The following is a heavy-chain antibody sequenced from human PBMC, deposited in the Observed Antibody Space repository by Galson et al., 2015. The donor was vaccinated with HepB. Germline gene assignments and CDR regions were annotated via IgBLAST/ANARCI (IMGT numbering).Heavy chain of an antibody. CDR1: GFTFNNAW. CDR3: TTDPWGPPYCSGGFCLDY. J-gene: IGHJ4*02. D-gene: IGHD2-15*01. V-gene: IGHV3-15*01. CDR2: IKSNTDGGTK. Sequence: SLRLSCAASGFTFNNAWMTWVRQAPGKGLEWLGRIKSNTDGGTKDYAAPVKGRFTLSRDDSKKTLDLQMKSLKTEDTAVYYCTTDPWGPPYCSGGFCLDYWGQGTLVTVSS.